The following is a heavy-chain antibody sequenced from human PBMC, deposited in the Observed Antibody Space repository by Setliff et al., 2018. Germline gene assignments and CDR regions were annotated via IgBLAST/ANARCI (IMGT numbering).Heavy chain of an antibody. CDR3: ARTGTYRYFDY. D-gene: IGHD1-1*01. Sequence: SETLSLTCTVSGGSINSSAYNSRSYYWGWIRQPPGKGLEWIGRIYYSGNNYYNASLKSRLTISVDTSKNQFSLKLRSVTAADTAVYYCARTGTYRYFDYWGQGILVTVSS. CDR1: GGSINSSAYNSRSYY. J-gene: IGHJ4*02. CDR2: IYYSGNN. V-gene: IGHV4-39*01.